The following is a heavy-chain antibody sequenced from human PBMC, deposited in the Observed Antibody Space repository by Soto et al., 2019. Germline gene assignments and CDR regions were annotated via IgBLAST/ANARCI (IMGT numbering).Heavy chain of an antibody. CDR3: AAGGGLPRYY. CDR2: IYHSGST. D-gene: IGHD5-12*01. CDR1: GGSISSGGYS. V-gene: IGHV4-30-2*01. Sequence: QLQLQESGSGLVKPSQTLSLTCAVSGGSISSGGYSWSWIRQPPGKGLEWIGYIYHSGSTYYNPSLKGRGTISVDMTKTQFSLQLSSVTAADTAVYYCAAGGGLPRYYWGQGTLVTVSS. J-gene: IGHJ4*02.